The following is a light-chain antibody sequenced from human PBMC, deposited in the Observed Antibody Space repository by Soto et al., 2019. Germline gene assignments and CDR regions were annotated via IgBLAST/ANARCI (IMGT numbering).Light chain of an antibody. CDR3: QKYNSASREFT. V-gene: IGKV1-27*01. Sequence: DIQMTQSPSSLSASVGDRVTITCRASQGISNYLAWYQQKPGKVPKLLIYAASTLQSGVPSRFSGSGSGTDFTLTISSLQPEDVATYYCQKYNSASREFTFGPGTKVDIK. CDR2: AAS. CDR1: QGISNY. J-gene: IGKJ3*01.